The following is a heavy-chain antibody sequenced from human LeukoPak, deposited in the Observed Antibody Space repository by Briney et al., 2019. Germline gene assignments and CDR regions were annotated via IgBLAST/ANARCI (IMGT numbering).Heavy chain of an antibody. Sequence: SETLSLTCAVYGGSFSGYYWSWIRQPPGKGLEWIGEINHSGSTNYNPSLKSRVTISVDKSKNQFSLKLSSVTAADTAVYYCASTIGAYAFDIWGQGTMVTVSS. D-gene: IGHD3-16*01. CDR3: ASTIGAYAFDI. CDR2: INHSGST. V-gene: IGHV4-34*01. J-gene: IGHJ3*02. CDR1: GGSFSGYY.